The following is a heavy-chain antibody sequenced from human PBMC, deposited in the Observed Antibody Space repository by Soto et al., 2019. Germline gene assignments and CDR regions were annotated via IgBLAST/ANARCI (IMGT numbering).Heavy chain of an antibody. Sequence: QVDLMQSGAEVQKPGASVRVSCKTSGYRFTSFAVTWVRQAPRQGLEWMGWISADNGDKKYVHSLQERLTMYTDKSTATAYMELRSLTFADTAVYYCARVRAYCARDACPGALDMWGQGTVVTVSS. CDR2: ISADNGDK. V-gene: IGHV1-18*04. CDR3: ARVRAYCARDACPGALDM. D-gene: IGHD2-21*01. J-gene: IGHJ3*02. CDR1: GYRFTSFA.